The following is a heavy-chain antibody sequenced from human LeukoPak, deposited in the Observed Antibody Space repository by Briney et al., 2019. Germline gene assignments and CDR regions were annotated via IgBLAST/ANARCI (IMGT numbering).Heavy chain of an antibody. V-gene: IGHV3-53*01. CDR3: ARDLDKGIAARRGAFDI. D-gene: IGHD6-6*01. CDR2: IYSGGST. Sequence: RAGGSLRLSCAASGFTVSSNYMSWVRQAPGKGLEWVSVIYSGGSTYYADSVKGRFTISRDNSKNTLYLQMNSLRAEDTAVYYCARDLDKGIAARRGAFDIWGQGTMVTVSS. CDR1: GFTVSSNY. J-gene: IGHJ3*02.